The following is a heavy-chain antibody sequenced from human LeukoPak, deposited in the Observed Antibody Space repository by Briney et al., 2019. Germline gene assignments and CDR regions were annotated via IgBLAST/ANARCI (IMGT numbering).Heavy chain of an antibody. D-gene: IGHD6-25*01. CDR3: ARVNVGGSDY. CDR2: IYSGGST. Sequence: PGGSLRLSCAASGFSLSSNYMSWLRQAPGKGLEGVSVIYSGGSTYYTDSVKGRFTISRSNYEHTLYLQMNCLRAEDTAVYYCARVNVGGSDYWGEGTLVTVSS. V-gene: IGHV3-66*02. CDR1: GFSLSSNY. J-gene: IGHJ4*02.